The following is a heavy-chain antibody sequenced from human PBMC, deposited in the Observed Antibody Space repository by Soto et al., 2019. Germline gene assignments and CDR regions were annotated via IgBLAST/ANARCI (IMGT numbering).Heavy chain of an antibody. J-gene: IGHJ4*02. Sequence: PSETLSLTCTVSGGSISSGGYYWSWIRQHPGKGLEWIGYIYYSGSTYYNPSLKSRVTISVDTSKNQFSLKLSSVTAADTAVYYCARILLGYCSRGSCYPTPTFDYWGQGTLVTVSS. CDR3: ARILLGYCSRGSCYPTPTFDY. V-gene: IGHV4-31*03. D-gene: IGHD2-15*01. CDR2: IYYSGST. CDR1: GGSISSGGYY.